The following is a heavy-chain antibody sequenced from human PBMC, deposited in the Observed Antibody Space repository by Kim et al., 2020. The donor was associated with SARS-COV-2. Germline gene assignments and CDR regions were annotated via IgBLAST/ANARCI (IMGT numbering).Heavy chain of an antibody. CDR3: ARHGTPRTGTTHIDY. CDR2: IYYSGST. D-gene: IGHD1-1*01. CDR1: GGSISSNSYY. V-gene: IGHV4-39*01. J-gene: IGHJ4*02. Sequence: SETLSLTCTVSGGSISSNSYYWGWIRQPPGKGLEWIGNIYYSGSTYYNPSLKSRVTISVDTSKNQFSLKLSSVTAADTAVYYCARHGTPRTGTTHIDYWGQGTLVTVSS.